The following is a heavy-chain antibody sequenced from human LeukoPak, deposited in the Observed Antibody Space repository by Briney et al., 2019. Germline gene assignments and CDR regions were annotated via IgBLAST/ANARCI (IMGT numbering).Heavy chain of an antibody. CDR3: ARGRGSGWYPDY. CDR2: ISSSSNYI. CDR1: GFTFSSYS. J-gene: IGHJ4*02. Sequence: PGGSLRLSCAASGFTFSSYSMNLVRQAPGKGLEWVSSISSSSNYIYYADSVKGRFTISRDNAKNSLYLQMNSLRAEDTAVYYCARGRGSGWYPDYWGQGTLVTVSS. V-gene: IGHV3-21*01. D-gene: IGHD6-19*01.